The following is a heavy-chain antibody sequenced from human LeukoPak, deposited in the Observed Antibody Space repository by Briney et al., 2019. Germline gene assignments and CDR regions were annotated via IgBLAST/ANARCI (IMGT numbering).Heavy chain of an antibody. CDR2: INARGDT. CDR3: ARGQVPAARGYNWFDP. Sequence: SETLSLTCAVYGWSFNDYYWNWVRQPPGKGLEWIGEINARGDTNYNPSLKSRVTISVDSSKNQFSLALTSMIAADTAIYYCARGQVPAARGYNWFDPWGQGTLVTVSS. D-gene: IGHD2-2*01. CDR1: GWSFNDYY. J-gene: IGHJ5*02. V-gene: IGHV4-34*01.